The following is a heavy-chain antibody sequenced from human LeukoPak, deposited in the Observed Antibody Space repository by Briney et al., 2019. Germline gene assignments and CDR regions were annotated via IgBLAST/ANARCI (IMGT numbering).Heavy chain of an antibody. CDR1: DASISNYY. CDR3: ARDRSQEFDP. CDR2: IYSGDST. J-gene: IGHJ5*02. V-gene: IGHV3-53*05. Sequence: ETLSLTCTVSDASISNYYMSWVRQAPGKGLEWVSVIYSGDSTYYADSVKGRFSISRDNSKNTLYLQMNRLRADDTAVYYCARDRSQEFDPWGQGTLVTVSS. D-gene: IGHD3-10*01.